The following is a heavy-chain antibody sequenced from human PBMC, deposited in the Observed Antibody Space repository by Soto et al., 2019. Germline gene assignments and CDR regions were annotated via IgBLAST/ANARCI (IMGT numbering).Heavy chain of an antibody. D-gene: IGHD3-3*01. V-gene: IGHV1-69*01. CDR2: IIPIFGTA. CDR3: ARGGSAIFGVVITRGMDV. Sequence: QVQLVQSGAEVKKPGSSVKVSCKASGGTFSSYAISWVRQAPGQGLEWMGGIIPIFGTANYAQKFQGRVTVTADESTSKAYMELSSLRSEDTAVYYCARGGSAIFGVVITRGMDVWGQGTTVTVSS. J-gene: IGHJ6*02. CDR1: GGTFSSYA.